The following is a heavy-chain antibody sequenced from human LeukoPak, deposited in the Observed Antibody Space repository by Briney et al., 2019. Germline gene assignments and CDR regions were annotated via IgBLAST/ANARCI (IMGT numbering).Heavy chain of an antibody. D-gene: IGHD5-18*01. CDR2: IYPGDSDT. V-gene: IGHV5-51*01. Sequence: GGPLQISGQGSGSIFTSYWIGGGRRLPGKGGEGMGIIYPGDSDTRYTPSFQGQVTISADKSIITAYLQWSSLKASDTAMYYCARQLNTAMASYFDYWGQGTLVTVSS. CDR1: GSIFTSYW. CDR3: ARQLNTAMASYFDY. J-gene: IGHJ4*02.